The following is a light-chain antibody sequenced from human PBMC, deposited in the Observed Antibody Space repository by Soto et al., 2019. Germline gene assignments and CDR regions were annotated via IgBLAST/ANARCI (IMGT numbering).Light chain of an antibody. CDR3: QQYYGFPRT. CDR1: QGISSY. J-gene: IGKJ1*01. V-gene: IGKV1-8*01. CDR2: DAS. Sequence: AIRMTQSPSSFSASTGDRVSITCRASQGISSYLAWYQQKPGKAPKLLIYDASTLQSGVPSRFCGSGSGTDFTLTISCLQSEDFATYYCQQYYGFPRTFGQGTKVEIK.